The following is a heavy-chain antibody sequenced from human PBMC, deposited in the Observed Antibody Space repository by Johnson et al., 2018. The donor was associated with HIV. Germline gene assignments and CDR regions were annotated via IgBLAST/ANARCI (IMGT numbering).Heavy chain of an antibody. D-gene: IGHD3-22*01. CDR3: ARRFYDSSVGTCPDGLDI. V-gene: IGHV3-30*02. CDR1: GFTFSSYG. Sequence: VQLVESGGGVVQPGGSLRLSCAASGFTFSSYGMHWVRQAPGKGLEWVAFIRYDGSNKYYADSVKGRFTISRDNSKNTLYLQMNSPRAEDTAVYYCARRFYDSSVGTCPDGLDIWGQGTMVIVSS. J-gene: IGHJ3*02. CDR2: IRYDGSNK.